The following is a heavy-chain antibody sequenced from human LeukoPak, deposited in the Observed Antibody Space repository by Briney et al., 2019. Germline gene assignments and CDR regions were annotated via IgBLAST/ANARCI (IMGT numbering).Heavy chain of an antibody. J-gene: IGHJ5*02. CDR2: INPNSGGT. CDR3: ARVGRIFGVARLGDWFDP. CDR1: GYTFTGYY. D-gene: IGHD3-3*01. V-gene: IGHV1-2*02. Sequence: GASVKVSCKASGYTFTGYYMHWVRQAPGQGLEWMGWINPNSGGTNYAQKFQGRVTMTRDTSISTAYMELSRLRSDDTAVYYCARVGRIFGVARLGDWFDPWGQGTLVTVSS.